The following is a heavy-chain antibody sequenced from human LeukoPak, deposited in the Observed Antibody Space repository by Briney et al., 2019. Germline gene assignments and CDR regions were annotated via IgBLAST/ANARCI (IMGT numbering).Heavy chain of an antibody. V-gene: IGHV3-30*04. CDR2: ISYDGSNK. J-gene: IGHJ4*02. Sequence: GGSLRLSCAASGFTFSSYAMHWVRQAPGKGLEWVAIISYDGSNKYYADSVKGRFTISRDNSRNTLYLHMNSLRAEDTAVYYCARGGLAASDFDYWGQGTLVTVSS. D-gene: IGHD6-13*01. CDR1: GFTFSSYA. CDR3: ARGGLAASDFDY.